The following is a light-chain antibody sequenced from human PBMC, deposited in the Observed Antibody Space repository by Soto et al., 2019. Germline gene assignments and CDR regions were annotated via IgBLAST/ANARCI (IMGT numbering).Light chain of an antibody. CDR2: DAF. V-gene: IGKV3-20*01. Sequence: EIVLTQSPATLSLSPGERATLSCRASQSVSSSYLAWYQQKPGRAPRLLIHDAFIRATGIPDRFSGSGSGTDFTLTIARLEPEDFAVYYCQQYGGSPRTFGQGTRLEIK. J-gene: IGKJ5*01. CDR3: QQYGGSPRT. CDR1: QSVSSSY.